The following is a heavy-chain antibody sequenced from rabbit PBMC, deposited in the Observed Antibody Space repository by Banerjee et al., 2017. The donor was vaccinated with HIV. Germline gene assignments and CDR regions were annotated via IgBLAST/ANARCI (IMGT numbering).Heavy chain of an antibody. CDR2: INAVTGKA. Sequence: QEQLVESGGGLVKPGASLTLTCKASGFSFSNKAVLCWVRQAPGKGLEWIACINAVTGKAVYASWAKGRFTISRTSSTTVTLRMTSLTAADRATYFCARDLVGVIGWNFYLWGQGTLVTVS. J-gene: IGHJ4*01. CDR3: ARDLVGVIGWNFYL. V-gene: IGHV1S45*01. CDR1: GFSFSNKAV. D-gene: IGHD1-1*01.